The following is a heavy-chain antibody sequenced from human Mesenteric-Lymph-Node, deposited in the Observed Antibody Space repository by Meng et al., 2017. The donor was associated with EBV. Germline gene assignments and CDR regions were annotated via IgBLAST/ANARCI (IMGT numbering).Heavy chain of an antibody. J-gene: IGHJ4*02. Sequence: EVQLVESGXXXXXPXXAXXLSCAASGFTFSDYSMNWVRQAPGKGLEWVSSITVSDYIYFAQSMKGRFTISRDNAKNSLYLQMNSLRREDTAVYYCVRNGFNGEDLDYWGQVTLGTVSS. CDR2: ITVSDYI. CDR3: VRNGFNGEDLDY. D-gene: IGHD3-10*01. CDR1: GFTFSDYS. V-gene: IGHV3-21*01.